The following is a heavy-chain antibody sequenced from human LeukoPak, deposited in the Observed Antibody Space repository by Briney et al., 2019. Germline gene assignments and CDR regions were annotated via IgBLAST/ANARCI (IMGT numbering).Heavy chain of an antibody. D-gene: IGHD2-2*01. CDR3: ARDVGEYCSSVSCYASDY. Sequence: ASVKVSCKAFGYTFTSNYMHWVRQAPGQGPEWMGVISPSGGSTTYAQKFQGRVTMTRDTSISTAYMELSRLRSDDTAVYYCARDVGEYCSSVSCYASDYWGQGTLVTVSS. J-gene: IGHJ4*02. CDR1: GYTFTSNY. V-gene: IGHV1-46*01. CDR2: ISPSGGST.